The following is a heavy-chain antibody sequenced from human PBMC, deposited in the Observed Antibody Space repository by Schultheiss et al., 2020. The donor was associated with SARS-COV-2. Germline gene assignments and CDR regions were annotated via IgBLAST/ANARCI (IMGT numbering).Heavy chain of an antibody. D-gene: IGHD4-17*01. Sequence: SGPTLVKPTETLTLTCTVSGFSLSNARMGVSWIRQPPGKALEWLAHIDWDDDKYYSTSLKTRLTISKDTSKNQVVLTMTNMDPVDTATYYCARIPSGDYNYFDYWGQGTLVTVSS. CDR1: GFSLSNARMG. V-gene: IGHV2-70*01. J-gene: IGHJ4*02. CDR2: IDWDDDK. CDR3: ARIPSGDYNYFDY.